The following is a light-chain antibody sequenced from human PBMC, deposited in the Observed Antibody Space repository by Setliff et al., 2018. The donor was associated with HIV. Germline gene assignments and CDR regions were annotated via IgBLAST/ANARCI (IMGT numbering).Light chain of an antibody. CDR3: KSFTDRSIWV. Sequence: PASVSGSPGQSITISCIGTYSNYVSWFQQHPGKAPRLLIYDVRNRPSGVSSRFSGSRSGNTASLTISGLQTEDEADYYCKSFTDRSIWVFGGGTKVTVL. V-gene: IGLV2-14*03. CDR2: DVR. CDR1: YSNY. J-gene: IGLJ3*02.